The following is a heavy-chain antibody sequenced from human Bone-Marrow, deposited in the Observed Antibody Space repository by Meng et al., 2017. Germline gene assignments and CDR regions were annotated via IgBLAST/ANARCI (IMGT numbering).Heavy chain of an antibody. V-gene: IGHV1-2*06. D-gene: IGHD5-12*01. Sequence: VRRVQSGAEVKKPGASVTVSCKASGYTFTGYYINWVRQAPGQGLEWMGRINPNSGGTNYAQNFQGRVTMTRDTSISTVYMELSRLTSDDTAVYYCARDSTSAYADSWGQGTLVTVSS. CDR3: ARDSTSAYADS. CDR2: INPNSGGT. J-gene: IGHJ4*02. CDR1: GYTFTGYY.